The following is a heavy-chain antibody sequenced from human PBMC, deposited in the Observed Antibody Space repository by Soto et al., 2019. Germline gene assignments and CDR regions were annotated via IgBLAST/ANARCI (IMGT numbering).Heavy chain of an antibody. CDR3: ARVGYGDYLEY. J-gene: IGHJ4*02. Sequence: QVHLVESGGGVVRPGRSLRLSCEVSGFTFRNYAMHWVRQAPGKGLEWVAKTSHDGSNKNYADSVTGRFTISRDNSKNTLYLQMNSLRAEDTAVYYCARVGYGDYLEYWGQGTLVSVSS. CDR1: GFTFRNYA. V-gene: IGHV3-30*04. D-gene: IGHD4-17*01. CDR2: TSHDGSNK.